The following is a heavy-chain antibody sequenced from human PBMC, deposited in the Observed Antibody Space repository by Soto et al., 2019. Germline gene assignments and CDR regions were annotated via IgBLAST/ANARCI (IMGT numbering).Heavy chain of an antibody. CDR3: ARDNERDYYYGMDV. Sequence: QVQLVQSGAEVKKPGSSVKVSCKASGGTFSSYTISWVRQAPGQGLEWMGRIIPILGIANYAQKFQGRVTITADKSTSTAYMERSSLRSEDTAVYYCARDNERDYYYGMDVWGQGTTVTVSS. J-gene: IGHJ6*02. CDR2: IIPILGIA. D-gene: IGHD2-8*01. CDR1: GGTFSSYT. V-gene: IGHV1-69*08.